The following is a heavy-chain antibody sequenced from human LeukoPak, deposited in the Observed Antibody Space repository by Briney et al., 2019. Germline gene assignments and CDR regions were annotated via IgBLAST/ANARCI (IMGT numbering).Heavy chain of an antibody. V-gene: IGHV3-48*01. CDR3: ARVTGLRFMDV. Sequence: GGSLRLSCAASGFTFSSYSMNWVRQAPGKGLEWVSYISSSSSTIYYADSVKGRFTISRGNAKNSLYLQMNSLRAEDTAVYYCARVTGLRFMDVWGQGTTVTVSS. CDR1: GFTFSSYS. J-gene: IGHJ6*02. CDR2: ISSSSSTI. D-gene: IGHD5-12*01.